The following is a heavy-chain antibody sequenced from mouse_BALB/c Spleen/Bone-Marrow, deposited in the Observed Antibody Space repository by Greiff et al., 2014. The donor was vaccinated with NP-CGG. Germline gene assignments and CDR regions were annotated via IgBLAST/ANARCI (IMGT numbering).Heavy chain of an antibody. CDR3: TRYDTSTYWFDY. D-gene: IGHD1-1*01. V-gene: IGHV1S81*02. CDR1: GYTFTSYW. J-gene: IGHJ3*01. Sequence: VQLQQSGPELVKPGASVKLSCKASGYTFTSYWMHWVKQRPGQGLEWIGVINPSNGRTNYNEKFKSKATLTVDKSSSTAYMQLSSLTAEDSTVYYCTRYDTSTYWFDYWGQGTLVTVSA. CDR2: INPSNGRT.